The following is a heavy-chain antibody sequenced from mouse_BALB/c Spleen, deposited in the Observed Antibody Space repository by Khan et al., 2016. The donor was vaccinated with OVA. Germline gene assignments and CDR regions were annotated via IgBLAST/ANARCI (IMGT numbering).Heavy chain of an antibody. CDR2: VYPGNSDT. Sequence: VQLQQSGTVLARPGASVKMSCKASGYSFTTYWIHWVKQRPGQGLEWIGAVYPGNSDTTSNQNFKDKAKLTAVISASTAYMDLTSLTNEDSAVYFCTRKQSCSWFVYWGQGTLVTVSA. J-gene: IGHJ3*01. CDR1: GYSFTTYW. CDR3: TRKQSCSWFVY. V-gene: IGHV1-5*01.